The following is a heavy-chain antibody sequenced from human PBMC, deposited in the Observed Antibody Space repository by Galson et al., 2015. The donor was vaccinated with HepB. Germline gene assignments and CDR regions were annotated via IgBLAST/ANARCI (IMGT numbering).Heavy chain of an antibody. J-gene: IGHJ4*02. CDR2: ISGSGGST. CDR3: AKGTDDYGDHPYNY. D-gene: IGHD4-17*01. Sequence: SLRLSCAASGFTFSSYAMSWVRQAPGKGLEWVSAISGSGGSTYYADSVKGRFTISRDNSKNTLYLQMNSLRAEDTAVHYCAKGTDDYGDHPYNYWGQGTLVTVSS. V-gene: IGHV3-23*01. CDR1: GFTFSSYA.